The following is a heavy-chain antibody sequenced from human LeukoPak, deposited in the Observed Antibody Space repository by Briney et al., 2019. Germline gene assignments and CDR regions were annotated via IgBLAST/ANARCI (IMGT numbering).Heavy chain of an antibody. J-gene: IGHJ4*02. D-gene: IGHD1-20*01. CDR3: ARVTRYNSRILDY. CDR2: IIPIFGTA. CDR1: GGTFSSYA. Sequence: EASVKVSCKASGGTFSSYAISWVRQAPGQGLEWMGGIIPIFGTANYAQKFQGRITITADESTSTAYMELSSLRSEDTAVYYCARVTRYNSRILDYWGQGTLVTVPS. V-gene: IGHV1-69*13.